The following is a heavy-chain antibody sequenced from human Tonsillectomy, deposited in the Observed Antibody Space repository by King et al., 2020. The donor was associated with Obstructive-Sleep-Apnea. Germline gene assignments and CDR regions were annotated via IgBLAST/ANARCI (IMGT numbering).Heavy chain of an antibody. J-gene: IGHJ4*02. CDR2: ISWDGGST. Sequence: VQLVESGGVVVQPGGSLRLSCAASGFTFDDYAMHWVRQAPGKGLEWVSLISWDGGSTYYADSVKGRFTISRDNSKNSLYLQMNSLRAEDTALYYCAKDVLGGYYDSSGGYFDYWGQGTLVTVSS. CDR1: GFTFDDYA. V-gene: IGHV3-43D*03. D-gene: IGHD3-22*01. CDR3: AKDVLGGYYDSSGGYFDY.